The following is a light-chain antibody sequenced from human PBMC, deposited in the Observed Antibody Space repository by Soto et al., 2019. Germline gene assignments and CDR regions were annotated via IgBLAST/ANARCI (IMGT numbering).Light chain of an antibody. V-gene: IGKV3D-15*01. CDR2: GAT. Sequence: EVVMTQSPATLSVSPGERATLFCWASQIINDNVAWYQQKPGQAPRLLMYGATTRATDIPARFSGSGSGTDFTLIISSLQPDDFATYYCQQYETFSGTFGPGTKVDIK. J-gene: IGKJ1*01. CDR3: QQYETFSGT. CDR1: QIINDN.